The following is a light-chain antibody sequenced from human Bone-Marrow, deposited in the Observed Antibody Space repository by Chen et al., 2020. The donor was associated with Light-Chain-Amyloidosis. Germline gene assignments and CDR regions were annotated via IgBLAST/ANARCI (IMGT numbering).Light chain of an antibody. Sequence: IVLTQSPGTVSISQGEGATLSCKASQTISSNYLTWYQQKFGQAPRLLIYGSSSRATGIPDWFTGSGSGTDFTLTINRLEPVDCAMYYCQQYGTSPLTLGGGTKVEIK. CDR2: GSS. CDR1: QTISSNY. V-gene: IGKV3-20*01. J-gene: IGKJ4*01. CDR3: QQYGTSPLT.